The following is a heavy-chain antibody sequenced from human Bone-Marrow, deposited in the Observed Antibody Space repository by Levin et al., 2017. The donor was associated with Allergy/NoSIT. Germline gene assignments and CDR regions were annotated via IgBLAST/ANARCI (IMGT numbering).Heavy chain of an antibody. CDR2: ISGSGDST. CDR3: AKDLGIGSYNFFDS. D-gene: IGHD1-26*01. CDR1: GFTFRSYA. Sequence: PGGSLRLSCAASGFTFRSYAMSWVRQAPGKGLEWVSLISGSGDSTYYADSVKGRFTISRDNSKNTLYVQMNTLRAEDTAVYFCAKDLGIGSYNFFDSWGQGTLVTVSS. J-gene: IGHJ4*02. V-gene: IGHV3-23*01.